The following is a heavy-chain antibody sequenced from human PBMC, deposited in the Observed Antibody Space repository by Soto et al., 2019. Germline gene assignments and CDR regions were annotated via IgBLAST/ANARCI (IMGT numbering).Heavy chain of an antibody. J-gene: IGHJ6*02. CDR1: GYTFTSYA. Sequence: ASVKVSCKASGYTFTSYAMHWVRQAPGQRLEWMGWINAGNGNTKYSRKFQGRVTITRDTSASTAYMELSSLRSEDTAVYYCASSSSSYYYYGMDVWGQGTTVTVSS. CDR2: INAGNGNT. CDR3: ASSSSSYYYYGMDV. D-gene: IGHD6-6*01. V-gene: IGHV1-3*01.